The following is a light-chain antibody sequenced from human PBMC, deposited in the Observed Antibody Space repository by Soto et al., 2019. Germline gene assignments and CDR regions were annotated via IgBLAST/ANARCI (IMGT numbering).Light chain of an antibody. CDR3: SSYTSSNTPYV. CDR2: EVT. Sequence: LTQPASVSGSPGQSITISCTGSSXDVGAYHFASWYQHHPGKAPKLILYEVTARPSGVSSRFSGSKSGNTASLTISGLQADDEANYYCSSYTSSNTPYVFGTGTKVILL. J-gene: IGLJ1*01. V-gene: IGLV2-14*01. CDR1: SXDVGAYHF.